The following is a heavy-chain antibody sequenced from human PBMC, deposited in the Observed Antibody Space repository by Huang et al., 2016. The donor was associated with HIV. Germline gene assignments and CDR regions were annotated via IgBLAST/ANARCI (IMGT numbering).Heavy chain of an antibody. CDR3: ARGFQAKPGDY. V-gene: IGHV3-7*01. Sequence: EVHLVESGGGLVRPGRSLRLSCAASGFTFRSYWMNWVRQAPGRGVEWVANINLDGSERFYVDSVRGRFTISRDNANNSVSLQLNSLKAEDTGVYYCARGFQAKPGDYWGQGTLVTVSS. CDR2: INLDGSER. CDR1: GFTFRSYW. J-gene: IGHJ4*02.